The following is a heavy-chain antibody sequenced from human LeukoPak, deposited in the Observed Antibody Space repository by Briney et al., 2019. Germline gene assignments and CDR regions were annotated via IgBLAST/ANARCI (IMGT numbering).Heavy chain of an antibody. CDR2: ISDTGGST. V-gene: IGHV3-23*01. CDR3: ATGAYFDH. J-gene: IGHJ4*02. Sequence: QSGGSLRLSCAASGFTFSRYGMTWVRQAPGKGLEWVSTISDTGGSTYYPDSVKDRFTISRDNSKNTLYLQMNGLRAEDTAIHYCATGAYFDHWGQGTLVTVSS. CDR1: GFTFSRYG.